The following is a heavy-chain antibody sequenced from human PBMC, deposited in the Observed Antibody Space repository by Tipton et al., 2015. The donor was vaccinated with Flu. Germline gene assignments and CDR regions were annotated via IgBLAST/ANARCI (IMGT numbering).Heavy chain of an antibody. Sequence: SLRLSCAASGFTVSSNYMSWVRQAPGKGLEWVSVIYSGGSTYYADSVKGRFTISRDNSKNTLYLQMNSLRAEDTAVYYCARGKHRSSDWFDPWGQGTLVTVSS. J-gene: IGHJ5*02. V-gene: IGHV3-53*01. CDR1: GFTVSSNY. D-gene: IGHD6-6*01. CDR2: IYSGGST. CDR3: ARGKHRSSDWFDP.